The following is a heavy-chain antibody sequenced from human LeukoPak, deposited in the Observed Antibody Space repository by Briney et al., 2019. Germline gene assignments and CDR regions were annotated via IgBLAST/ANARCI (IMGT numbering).Heavy chain of an antibody. V-gene: IGHV1-69*04. CDR2: IIPILGIA. D-gene: IGHD3-16*02. Sequence: SVKVSCKDSGGTFSSYAISWVRQAPGQGLEWMGRIIPILGIANYAQKFQGRVTITADKSTSTAYMELSSLRSEDTAVYYCASDMKGYYVWGSYRHDAFDIWDQGTMVTVSS. J-gene: IGHJ3*02. CDR3: ASDMKGYYVWGSYRHDAFDI. CDR1: GGTFSSYA.